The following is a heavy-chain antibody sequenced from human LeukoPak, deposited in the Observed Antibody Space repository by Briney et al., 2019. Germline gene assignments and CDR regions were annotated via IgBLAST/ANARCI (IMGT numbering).Heavy chain of an antibody. J-gene: IGHJ4*02. CDR2: ISGSGDNT. V-gene: IGHV3-23*01. Sequence: GGSLRLSCAPSGFSFSSHAMGWVRQAPGKGLEWVSAISGSGDNTFYAGSVKGRFTISRDNSRNTLYLQMNSLRAEDTAVYYCAKDLRGNGYYFDYWGQGTLVTVSS. D-gene: IGHD1-1*01. CDR3: AKDLRGNGYYFDY. CDR1: GFSFSSHA.